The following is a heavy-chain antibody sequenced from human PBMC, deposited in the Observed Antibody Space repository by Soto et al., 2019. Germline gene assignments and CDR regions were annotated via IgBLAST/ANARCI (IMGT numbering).Heavy chain of an antibody. CDR3: VKDSVLGGDPMDV. J-gene: IGHJ6*02. V-gene: IGHV3-64D*08. CDR2: ISSNGGST. Sequence: GGSLRLSCSASGFTFSSYAMHWVRQAPGKGLEYVSAISSNGGSTYYADSVKGRFTISRDNSKNTLYLQMSSLRAEDTAVYYCVKDSVLGGDPMDVWGQGTTVTVSS. CDR1: GFTFSSYA. D-gene: IGHD1-26*01.